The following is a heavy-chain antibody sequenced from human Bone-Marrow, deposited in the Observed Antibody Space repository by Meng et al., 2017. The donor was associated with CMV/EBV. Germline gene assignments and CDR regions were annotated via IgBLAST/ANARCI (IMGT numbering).Heavy chain of an antibody. CDR2: IHYTGST. CDR3: VRELMAPAAIDF. V-gene: IGHV4-30-4*08. CDR1: GASMSGTDHA. D-gene: IGHD6-13*01. Sequence: VSGASMSGTDHAWAWIRQTPERGLEWIGYIHYTGSTRYNPSLRSRLTISIDTSKSQFTLNVTSVTAADTAVYYCVRELMAPAAIDFWGQGTLVTVSS. J-gene: IGHJ4*02.